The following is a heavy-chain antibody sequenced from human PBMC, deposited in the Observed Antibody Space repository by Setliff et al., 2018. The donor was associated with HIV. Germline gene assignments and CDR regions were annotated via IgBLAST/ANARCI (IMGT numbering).Heavy chain of an antibody. V-gene: IGHV4-61*09. Sequence: SETLSLTCTVSGGSISSGSYYWSWIRQPAGKGLEWIGHIYTSGSTNYNPSLKSRVTISVDTSTNQSSLKLSSVTAADTAVYYCARDGGLPPDYYYDYGMDVWGQGTTVTVSS. CDR1: GGSISSGSYY. J-gene: IGHJ6*02. CDR3: ARDGGLPPDYYYDYGMDV. D-gene: IGHD5-12*01. CDR2: IYTSGST.